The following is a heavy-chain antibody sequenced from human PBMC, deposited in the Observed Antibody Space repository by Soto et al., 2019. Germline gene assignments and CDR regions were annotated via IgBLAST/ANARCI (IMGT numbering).Heavy chain of an antibody. V-gene: IGHV4-39*01. J-gene: IGHJ5*02. CDR1: GDSMTSSSYY. Sequence: PSETLSLTCTVSGDSMTSSSYYWGWIRQPPGKGLEWIGSIYYSERTSYNSGSTYYSPSLKSRFTISGDTSKSQFSLKLSSVTAADTAVYYCARHTRNQFDPWGQGTLVTVSS. CDR3: ARHTRNQFDP. CDR2: IYYSERTSYNSGST.